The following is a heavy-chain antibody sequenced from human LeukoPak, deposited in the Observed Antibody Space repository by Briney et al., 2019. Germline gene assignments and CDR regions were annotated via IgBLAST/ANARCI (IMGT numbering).Heavy chain of an antibody. CDR3: AKDRDSSSGFDY. CDR2: ISYDGSNK. V-gene: IGHV3-30*18. J-gene: IGHJ4*02. D-gene: IGHD6-6*01. Sequence: AGGSLKLSCAASGFTFSSYGMHWVRQAPGKGLEWVAVISYDGSNKYYADSVKGRFTISRDNSKNTLYLQMNSLRAEDTAVYYCAKDRDSSSGFDYWGQGTLVTVSS. CDR1: GFTFSSYG.